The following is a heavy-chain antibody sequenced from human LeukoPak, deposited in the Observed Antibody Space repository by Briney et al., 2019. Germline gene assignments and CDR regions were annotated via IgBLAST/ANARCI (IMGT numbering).Heavy chain of an antibody. Sequence: GGSLRLSCAASGFTFSSYWMHWVRQAPGKGLVWVSRINSDGSSTSYADSVKGRFTISRENAKNTLYLEMNSLRAEDTAVYYCATGQGHGMDVWGQGTTVTVSS. V-gene: IGHV3-74*01. CDR2: INSDGSST. CDR3: ATGQGHGMDV. CDR1: GFTFSSYW. D-gene: IGHD1-14*01. J-gene: IGHJ6*02.